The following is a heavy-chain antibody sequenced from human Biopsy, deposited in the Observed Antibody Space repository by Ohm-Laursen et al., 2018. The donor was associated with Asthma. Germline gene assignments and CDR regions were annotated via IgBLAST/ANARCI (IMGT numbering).Heavy chain of an antibody. D-gene: IGHD3-10*01. CDR2: ISVYNGNT. CDR3: ARAVDYSHYYGIDV. CDR1: GYTFNSAG. J-gene: IGHJ6*02. Sequence: SSVKVSCKTSGYTFNSAGITWVRQAPGQGLEWMGWISVYNGNTKVAQKLQDRVTMITDTSTSTAYMELRSLRSDDTAVYFCARAVDYSHYYGIDVWGQGTTFTLS. V-gene: IGHV1-18*01.